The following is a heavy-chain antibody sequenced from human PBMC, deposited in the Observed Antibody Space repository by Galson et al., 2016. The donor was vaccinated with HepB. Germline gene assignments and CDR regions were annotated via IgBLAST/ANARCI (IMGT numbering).Heavy chain of an antibody. CDR2: ISYDGSKK. J-gene: IGHJ4*02. CDR1: GFTFSSYG. D-gene: IGHD3-9*01. CDR3: AKNDILTGYSAFDY. Sequence: SLRLSCAASGFTFSSYGMNWVRQAPGKGQEWVAVISYDGSKKYYADSAKGRFTISRDNSKHTLYLQMNSLRAEDTAVYYCAKNDILTGYSAFDYWGQGTLVTVSS. V-gene: IGHV3-30*18.